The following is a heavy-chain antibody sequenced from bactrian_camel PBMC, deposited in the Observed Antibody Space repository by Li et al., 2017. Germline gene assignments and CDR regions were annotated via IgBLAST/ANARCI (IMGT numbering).Heavy chain of an antibody. CDR3: AAARTIRATWYLALRHAYYNY. CDR1: GYTGRTGC. CDR2: IDNDGSE. J-gene: IGHJ4*01. V-gene: IGHV3S53*01. D-gene: IGHD6*01. Sequence: HVQLVESRGGSVEAGGSLRLSCVASGYTGRTGCMGWFRQSSGDQREGVAVIDNDGSEIYVDSVKGRFTISKDNTKNILYLHMSSVKPEDTAMYYCAAARTIRATWYLALRHAYYNYWGPGTQVTVS.